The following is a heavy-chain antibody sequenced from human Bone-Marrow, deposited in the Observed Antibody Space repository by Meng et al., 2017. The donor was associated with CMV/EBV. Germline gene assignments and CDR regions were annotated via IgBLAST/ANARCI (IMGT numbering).Heavy chain of an antibody. Sequence: SVKVSCKASGYTFTSNGISWVRQAPGQGLEWMGGIIPIFGTANYAQKFQGRVTITTDESTSTAYMELSSLRSEDTAVYYCAREGVEMATIAQPYFDYWGQGTRVTVSS. CDR1: GYTFTSNG. D-gene: IGHD5-24*01. V-gene: IGHV1-69*05. CDR3: AREGVEMATIAQPYFDY. J-gene: IGHJ4*02. CDR2: IIPIFGTA.